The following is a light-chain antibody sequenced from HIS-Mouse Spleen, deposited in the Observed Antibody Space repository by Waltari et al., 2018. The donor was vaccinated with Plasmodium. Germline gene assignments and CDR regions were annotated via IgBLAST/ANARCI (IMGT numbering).Light chain of an antibody. CDR3: QQYNNWSFT. J-gene: IGKJ3*01. CDR2: GAS. Sequence: EIVMTQSPATLSVSPGERATLSCRASQSVSSNLAWYQQKPGQAPRLLISGASPRATGIPARFSGSGSGTEFTLTISSLQSEDFAVYYCQQYNNWSFTFGPGTKVDIK. V-gene: IGKV3-15*01. CDR1: QSVSSN.